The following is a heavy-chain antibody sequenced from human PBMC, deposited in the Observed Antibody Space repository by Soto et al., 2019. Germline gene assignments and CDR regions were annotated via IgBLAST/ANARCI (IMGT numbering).Heavy chain of an antibody. CDR2: INENGENT. CDR3: VRKVLYIIKVGFFGMDV. D-gene: IGHD3-10*01. J-gene: IGHJ6*02. Sequence: PGGSLRLSCVASGFTFGSYAMRWVRQAPGKGLQWVSSINENGENTYYADSVKGRFIISRDNSKNTLFLQMNSLRGEDTATYYCVRKVLYIIKVGFFGMDVWGQGTTVTVSS. CDR1: GFTFGSYA. V-gene: IGHV3-23*01.